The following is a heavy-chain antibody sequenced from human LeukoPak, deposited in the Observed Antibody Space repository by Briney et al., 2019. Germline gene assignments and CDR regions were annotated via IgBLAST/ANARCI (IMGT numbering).Heavy chain of an antibody. Sequence: SVKVSCKASQYSFTDYAVHWVRQAPGQGLEWMGGTIPIFGAKHYAQKFRGRVTVTADNSTTTTYMELSRLRSEDTALYYCASYSNWGDFDSWGQGTLVTVSS. V-gene: IGHV1-69*06. J-gene: IGHJ4*02. CDR3: ASYSNWGDFDS. CDR2: TIPIFGAK. CDR1: QYSFTDYA. D-gene: IGHD7-27*01.